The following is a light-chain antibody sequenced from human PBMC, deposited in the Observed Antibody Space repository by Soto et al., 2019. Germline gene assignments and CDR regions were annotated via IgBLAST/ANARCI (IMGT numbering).Light chain of an antibody. V-gene: IGKV3-15*01. CDR3: QQYSNWPPVYT. CDR2: GAS. J-gene: IGKJ2*01. CDR1: LSITNN. Sequence: EIVMTQSPATLSVSPGERATLSCRASLSITNNLAWYQHKPGQAPRLLIYGASTRATGIPARFSGSGSGTEFTLTISSLQSEDCAVYYCQQYSNWPPVYTFGQGTKLEIK.